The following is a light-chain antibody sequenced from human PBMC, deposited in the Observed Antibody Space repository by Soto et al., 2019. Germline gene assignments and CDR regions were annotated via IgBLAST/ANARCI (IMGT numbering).Light chain of an antibody. CDR3: QQYTTYPWT. V-gene: IGKV3-15*01. CDR1: LSVISN. Sequence: EIVMTQSPATLSVSPGEIATLSCRASLSVISNLAWYQQKPGQAPRLLIYGASTRATGIPTRFSGSGSGTEFTLTISSLQPDDFATYYCQQYTTYPWTFGQGTKVDIK. CDR2: GAS. J-gene: IGKJ1*01.